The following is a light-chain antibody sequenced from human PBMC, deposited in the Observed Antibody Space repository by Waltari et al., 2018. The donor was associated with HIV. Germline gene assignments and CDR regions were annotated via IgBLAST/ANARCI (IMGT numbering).Light chain of an antibody. J-gene: IGKJ1*01. V-gene: IGKV4-1*01. CDR1: PSVFYTSNNKDY. Sequence: DNVMTHSPDSLAVSLGERATISCKSSPSVFYTSNNKDYLAWYQHKPGQPPKLLIYWAFIRESGVPERFSGSGSGTDFTLTISGVQAEDAAVYYCQQYFYSPQTFGQGTKVEIK. CDR3: QQYFYSPQT. CDR2: WAF.